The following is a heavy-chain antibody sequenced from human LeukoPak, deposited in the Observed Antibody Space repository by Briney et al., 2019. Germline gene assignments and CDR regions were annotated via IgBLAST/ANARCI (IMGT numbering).Heavy chain of an antibody. V-gene: IGHV4-39*07. J-gene: IGHJ4*02. CDR3: ARDGIYSSSWN. CDR1: GGSISSSTYY. D-gene: IGHD6-13*01. CDR2: IYYSGTT. Sequence: SETLSLTCTVSGGSISSSTYYRGWIRQPPGKGLVWIGTIYYSGTTNYNPSLKSRVTISVDTSKNQISLKLSSVTAADTAVYYCARDGIYSSSWNWGQGTLVTVSS.